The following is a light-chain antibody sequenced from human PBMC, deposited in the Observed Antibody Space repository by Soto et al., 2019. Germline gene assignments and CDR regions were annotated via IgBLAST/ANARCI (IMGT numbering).Light chain of an antibody. V-gene: IGKV1-5*01. CDR3: QQYYSYPYT. Sequence: DIQMTQSPSTRSASLGDMVTITCRASQIIGSSLAWYQHKPGKAPKLLIYDALTLQSGVPSRYSGSESGTEFTFTISSLQPGDSATYYCQQYYSYPYTFGQGTKLEI. CDR1: QIIGSS. J-gene: IGKJ2*01. CDR2: DAL.